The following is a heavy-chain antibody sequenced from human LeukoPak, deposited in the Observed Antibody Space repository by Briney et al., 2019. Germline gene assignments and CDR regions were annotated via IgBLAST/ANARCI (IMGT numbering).Heavy chain of an antibody. V-gene: IGHV3-30*18. J-gene: IGHJ4*02. CDR2: ISYDGSNK. CDR1: GFTFSSYG. D-gene: IGHD6-13*01. CDR3: AKEASIAAAGPFDY. Sequence: GGSLRLSCAASGFTFSSYGMHWVRQAPGKGLEWVAVISYDGSNKYYADSVKGRFTISRDNSKNTLYLQMNSLRAEDTAVYYCAKEASIAAAGPFDYWGQGTLVTVSS.